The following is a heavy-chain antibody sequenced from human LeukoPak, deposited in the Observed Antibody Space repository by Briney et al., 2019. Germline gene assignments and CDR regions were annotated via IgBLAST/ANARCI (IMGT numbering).Heavy chain of an antibody. Sequence: PGGSLRLSCAASGFTFSSYSMNWVRQAPGKGLEWVSSISSSSSYIYYADSVKGRFTISRDNAKNSLYLQMNSLRAEDTAVYYCARANNARKYYYHYMDVWGKGTTVTISS. CDR3: ARANNARKYYYHYMDV. CDR2: ISSSSSYI. CDR1: GFTFSSYS. J-gene: IGHJ6*03. D-gene: IGHD1/OR15-1a*01. V-gene: IGHV3-21*01.